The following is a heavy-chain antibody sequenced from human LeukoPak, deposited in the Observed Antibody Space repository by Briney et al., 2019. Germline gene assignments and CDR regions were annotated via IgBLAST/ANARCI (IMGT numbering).Heavy chain of an antibody. CDR3: AGAKYYGSGSYSALMDV. CDR2: ISSSSSYI. D-gene: IGHD3-10*01. V-gene: IGHV3-21*01. Sequence: GGSLRLSCAASGFTFSSYSMNWVRQAPGRGLEWVSSISSSSSYIYYADSLKGRSTISRDNAKNSLYLQMNSLRAEDTAVYYCAGAKYYGSGSYSALMDVWGKGTTVTVSS. J-gene: IGHJ6*03. CDR1: GFTFSSYS.